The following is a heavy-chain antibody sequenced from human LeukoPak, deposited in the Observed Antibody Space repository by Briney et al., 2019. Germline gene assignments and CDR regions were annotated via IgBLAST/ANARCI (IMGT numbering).Heavy chain of an antibody. Sequence: GASVKVSCKASGYTFTSYGIYWVRQAPGQGLEWMGWISPYNGDTSYARKFQGRVTMTTDTSTSTAYMELRSLRSDDSAMYYCAREYYYGSGSHGVDYWGQGTLVTVSS. V-gene: IGHV1-18*01. CDR1: GYTFTSYG. D-gene: IGHD3-10*01. CDR2: ISPYNGDT. J-gene: IGHJ4*02. CDR3: AREYYYGSGSHGVDY.